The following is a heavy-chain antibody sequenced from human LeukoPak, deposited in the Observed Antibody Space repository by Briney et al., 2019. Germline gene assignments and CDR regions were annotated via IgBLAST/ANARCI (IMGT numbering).Heavy chain of an antibody. CDR1: GFTVSSKY. D-gene: IGHD3-10*01. CDR3: ANPGSRRNTN. Sequence: GGSLRLSCAASGFTVSSKYMSWVRQAPGKGLEWVSVIYNGDRTYYADSVKGRFTISRDNSKNTLYLQMNNLRAEDTAVYYCANPGSRRNTNWGQGTLVTVSP. J-gene: IGHJ4*02. V-gene: IGHV3-53*01. CDR2: IYNGDRT.